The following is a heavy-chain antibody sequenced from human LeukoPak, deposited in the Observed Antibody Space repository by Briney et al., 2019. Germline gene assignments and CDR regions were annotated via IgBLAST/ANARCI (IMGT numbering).Heavy chain of an antibody. D-gene: IGHD1-26*01. Sequence: ASVKVSCKVSGYTLTELSMHWVRQAPGKGLEWMGGFDPEDGETIYAQKFQGRVTMTEATSTDTAYMELSSLRSEDTAVYYCATGGGSYRKGNWFDPWGQGTLVTVSS. V-gene: IGHV1-24*01. CDR3: ATGGGSYRKGNWFDP. CDR1: GYTLTELS. J-gene: IGHJ5*02. CDR2: FDPEDGET.